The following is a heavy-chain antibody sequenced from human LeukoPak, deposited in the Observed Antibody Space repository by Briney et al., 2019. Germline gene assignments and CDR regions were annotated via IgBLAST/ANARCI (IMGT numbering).Heavy chain of an antibody. CDR2: IYTSGST. CDR3: ARDAVGATGYFDY. D-gene: IGHD1-26*01. J-gene: IGHJ4*02. CDR1: GGSISSGSYY. Sequence: SETLSLTCTVSGGSISSGSYYWSWIRRPAGKGLEWIGRIYTSGSTNYNPSLKSRVTISVDTSKNQFSLKLSSVTAADTAVYYCARDAVGATGYFDYWGQGTLVTVSS. V-gene: IGHV4-61*02.